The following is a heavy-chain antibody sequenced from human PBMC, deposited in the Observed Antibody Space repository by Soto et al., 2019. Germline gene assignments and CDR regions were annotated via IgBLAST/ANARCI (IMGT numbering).Heavy chain of an antibody. CDR2: INPNSGGT. CDR1: GYTFTGYY. D-gene: IGHD5-18*01. CDR3: ARTRGYSYGYGTTYYYYGMDV. J-gene: IGHJ6*02. V-gene: IGHV1-2*04. Sequence: ASVKVSCKASGYTFTGYYMHWVRQAPGQGLEWMGWINPNSGGTNYAQKFQGWVTMTRDTSISTAYMELSRLRSDDTAVYYCARTRGYSYGYGTTYYYYGMDVWGQGTTLPVSS.